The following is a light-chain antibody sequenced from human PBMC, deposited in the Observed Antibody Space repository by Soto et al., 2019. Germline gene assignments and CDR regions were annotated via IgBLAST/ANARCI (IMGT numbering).Light chain of an antibody. CDR1: SGHSSYA. Sequence: QLVLTQSPSASASLGASVKLTCTLSSGHSSYAIAWHQQQPEKGPRFLMKLKSDGSHIKGDGIPDRFSGSSSGAERYLTISSLQSEDEPDYYCQTWGTGIRVFGGGTKVTVL. J-gene: IGLJ2*01. V-gene: IGLV4-69*01. CDR3: QTWGTGIRV. CDR2: LKSDGSH.